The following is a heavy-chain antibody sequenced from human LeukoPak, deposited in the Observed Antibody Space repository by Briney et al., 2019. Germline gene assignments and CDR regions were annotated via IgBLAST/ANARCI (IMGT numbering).Heavy chain of an antibody. V-gene: IGHV3-74*01. CDR1: GFTFSSYW. J-gene: IGHJ4*02. CDR2: INSDGSST. D-gene: IGHD3-22*01. CDR3: ARDGRAYYYDSSGYYDY. Sequence: PGGSLRLSCAASGFTFSSYWMHWVRQAPGKGLVWVSRINSDGSSTSYADSVKGRFTISRDNAKNTPYLQMNSLRAEDTAVYYCARDGRAYYYDSSGYYDYWGQRTLVTVSS.